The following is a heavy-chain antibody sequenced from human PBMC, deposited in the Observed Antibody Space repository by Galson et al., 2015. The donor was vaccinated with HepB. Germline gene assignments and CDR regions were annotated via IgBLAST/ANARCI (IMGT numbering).Heavy chain of an antibody. J-gene: IGHJ6*02. CDR3: TTSDYYYGMDV. Sequence: SLRLSCAASGFTFSNAWMSWVRQAPGKGLEWVARIKSKTDGGTTDYAAPVKGRFTISRDASNNTLYLQMNSLKTEDTAVYYCTTSDYYYGMDVWGQGTTVTVSS. V-gene: IGHV3-15*01. CDR2: IKSKTDGGTT. CDR1: GFTFSNAW.